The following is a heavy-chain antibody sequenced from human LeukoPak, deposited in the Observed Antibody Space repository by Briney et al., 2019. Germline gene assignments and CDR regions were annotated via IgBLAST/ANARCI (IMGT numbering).Heavy chain of an antibody. CDR3: VSLSWNHPY. D-gene: IGHD1-14*01. J-gene: IGHJ4*02. Sequence: ASVKVSCKASGYTFTAYYMHWVRQAPGQGLEWMGWINPNSGGTNYAQKFQGRVTMTRDTSISTAYMELTSLRSDDTAVYYCVSLSWNHPYWGQGTLVTVSS. V-gene: IGHV1-2*02. CDR1: GYTFTAYY. CDR2: INPNSGGT.